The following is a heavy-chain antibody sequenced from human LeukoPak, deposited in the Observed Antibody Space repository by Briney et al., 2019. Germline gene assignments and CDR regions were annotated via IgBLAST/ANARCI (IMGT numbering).Heavy chain of an antibody. CDR2: INHSGST. Sequence: PSETLSLTCAVYGGSFSGYYWSWIRKPPGKGLEWIGEINHSGSTNYNPSLKSRVTISVDTSKNQFSLKLSSVTAADTAVYYCARGLPITMIEINWFDPWGQGTLVTVSS. J-gene: IGHJ5*02. V-gene: IGHV4-34*01. CDR3: ARGLPITMIEINWFDP. D-gene: IGHD3-22*01. CDR1: GGSFSGYY.